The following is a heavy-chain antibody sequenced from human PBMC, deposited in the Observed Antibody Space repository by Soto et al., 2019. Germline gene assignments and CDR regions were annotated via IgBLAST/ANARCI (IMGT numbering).Heavy chain of an antibody. CDR1: GGSISSYY. Sequence: SPTLSLTCTVSGGSISSYYWSWIRQPPGKGLEWIGYIYYSGSTNYNPSLKSRVTISVDTSKNQFSLKLSSVTAADTAVYYCARGGKLAAAGPAGIDYWGQGTLVTVSS. V-gene: IGHV4-59*01. CDR3: ARGGKLAAAGPAGIDY. CDR2: IYYSGST. J-gene: IGHJ4*02. D-gene: IGHD6-13*01.